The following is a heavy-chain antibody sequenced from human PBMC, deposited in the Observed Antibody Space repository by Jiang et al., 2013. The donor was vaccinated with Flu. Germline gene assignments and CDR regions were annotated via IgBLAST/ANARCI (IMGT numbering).Heavy chain of an antibody. J-gene: IGHJ4*02. Sequence: LLKPSETLSLTCAVYGGSFSGYYWSWIRQPPGKGLEWIGEINHSGSTNYNPSLKSRVTISVDTSKNQFSLKLSSVTAADTAVYYCARGLGGVRGVKWGQGTLVTVSS. CDR1: GGSFSGYY. D-gene: IGHD3-10*01. CDR2: INHSGST. V-gene: IGHV4-34*01. CDR3: ARGLGGVRGVK.